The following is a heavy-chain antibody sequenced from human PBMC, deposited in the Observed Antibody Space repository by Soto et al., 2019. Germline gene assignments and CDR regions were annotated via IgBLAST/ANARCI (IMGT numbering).Heavy chain of an antibody. CDR1: GFTFTSSA. J-gene: IGHJ4*02. V-gene: IGHV1-58*01. CDR2: IVVGSGNT. D-gene: IGHD3-3*01. CDR3: AAETYYDFWSGYPNFDY. Sequence: SVKVSCKASGFTFTSSAVQWVRQARGLRLEWIGWIVVGSGNTNYAQKFQERVTITRDMSTSTAYMELSSLRSEDTAVYYCAAETYYDFWSGYPNFDYWGQGTLVTVSS.